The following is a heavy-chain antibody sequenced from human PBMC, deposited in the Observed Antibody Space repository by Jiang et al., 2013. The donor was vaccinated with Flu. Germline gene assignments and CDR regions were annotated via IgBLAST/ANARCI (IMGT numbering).Heavy chain of an antibody. Sequence: GSGLVKPSETLSLTCTVSGGSISSYYWSWIRQPPGKGLEWIGYIYYSGSTNYNPSLKSRVTISVDTSKNQFSLKLSSVTAADTAVYYCASGVSDYGGKPRYNWFDPWGQGTLVTVSS. J-gene: IGHJ5*02. CDR1: GGSISSYY. V-gene: IGHV4-59*01. CDR3: ASGVSDYGGKPRYNWFDP. D-gene: IGHD4-23*01. CDR2: IYYSGST.